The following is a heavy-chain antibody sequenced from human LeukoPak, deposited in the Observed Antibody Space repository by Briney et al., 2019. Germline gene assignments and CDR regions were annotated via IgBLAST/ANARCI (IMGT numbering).Heavy chain of an antibody. V-gene: IGHV3-74*01. CDR3: TRGYSGYGNFDC. Sequence: PGGSLRLSCTGTGFTFNYWMHWVRQAPGKGLVWVSRISADGSSTFYADSVKGRFTISRDNAMNTLYLQMNSLRAEDTAVYYCTRGYSGYGNFDCWGQGTMVTVSS. D-gene: IGHD5-12*01. J-gene: IGHJ4*02. CDR2: ISADGSST. CDR1: GFTFNYW.